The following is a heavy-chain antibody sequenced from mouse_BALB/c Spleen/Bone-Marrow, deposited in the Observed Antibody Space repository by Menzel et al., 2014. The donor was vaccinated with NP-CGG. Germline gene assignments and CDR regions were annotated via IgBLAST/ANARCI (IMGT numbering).Heavy chain of an antibody. J-gene: IGHJ1*01. CDR1: GFAFSSYD. Sequence: EVKLVESGGGLVKPGGSLKLSCAASGFAFSSYDMPWVRQTPEKRLEWVATISSGGSYTYYPDSVKGRFTISRDNARDTLYLQMSSLRSEDTALYYCARQGNWDGYFDVWGAGTTVTVSS. CDR2: ISSGGSYT. V-gene: IGHV5-9*02. CDR3: ARQGNWDGYFDV. D-gene: IGHD4-1*01.